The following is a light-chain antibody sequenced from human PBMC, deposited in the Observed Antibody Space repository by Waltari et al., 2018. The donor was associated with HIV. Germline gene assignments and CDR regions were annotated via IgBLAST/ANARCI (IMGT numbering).Light chain of an antibody. CDR2: EVR. CDR3: SSYRSSSTPLWV. V-gene: IGLV2-14*01. Sequence: QSALTQPASVSGSPGQSITISCTGTSSDVGSYNYVSWYQQHPDKAPKLMIYEVRNRPSGVSNRCSGSKSDNTASLTISGLQAEDEADYYCSSYRSSSTPLWVFGGGTKLTVL. J-gene: IGLJ3*02. CDR1: SSDVGSYNY.